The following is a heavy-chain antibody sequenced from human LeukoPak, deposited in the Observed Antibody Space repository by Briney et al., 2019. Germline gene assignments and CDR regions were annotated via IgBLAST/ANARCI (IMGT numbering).Heavy chain of an antibody. V-gene: IGHV1-18*01. CDR1: GYTFTSYG. Sequence: ASVKVSCKASGYTFTSYGISWVRQAPGQGLEWMGWISAYNGNTNYAQKLQGRVTMTTDTSTSTAYMELRSLRSDDTAVYYCAREPIRYFDWLPPGAFDYWGQGTLVTVSS. CDR2: ISAYNGNT. J-gene: IGHJ4*02. D-gene: IGHD3-9*01. CDR3: AREPIRYFDWLPPGAFDY.